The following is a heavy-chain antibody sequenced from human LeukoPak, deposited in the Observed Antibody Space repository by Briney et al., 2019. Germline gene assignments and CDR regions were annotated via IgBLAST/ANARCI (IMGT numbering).Heavy chain of an antibody. V-gene: IGHV3-23*01. J-gene: IGHJ3*01. CDR2: IGSSGGST. D-gene: IGHD2-2*02. Sequence: GGSLRLSCAASGFNFITAAMTWVRQAPGKGLEWVSLIGSSGGSTYYADSVKGRFTISRDNFNHTLSLQMNSLRVEDTAIYYCVKDIPLSTWGLGTMVTVSS. CDR1: GFNFITAA. CDR3: VKDIPLST.